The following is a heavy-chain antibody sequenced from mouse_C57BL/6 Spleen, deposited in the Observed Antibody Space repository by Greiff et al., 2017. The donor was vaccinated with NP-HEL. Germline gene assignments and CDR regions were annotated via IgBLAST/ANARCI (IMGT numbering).Heavy chain of an antibody. D-gene: IGHD1-1*01. V-gene: IGHV1-59*01. Sequence: QVHVKQSGAELVRPGTSVKLSCKASGYTFTSYWMHWVKQRPGQGLEWIGVIDPSDSYTNYNQKFKGKATLTVDTSSSTAYMQLSSLTSEDSAVYYCAAGSSYKAYWGQGTLVTVSA. J-gene: IGHJ3*01. CDR2: IDPSDSYT. CDR1: GYTFTSYW. CDR3: AAGSSYKAY.